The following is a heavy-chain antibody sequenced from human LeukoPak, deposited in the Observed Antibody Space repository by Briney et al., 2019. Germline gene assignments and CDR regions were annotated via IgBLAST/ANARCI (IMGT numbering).Heavy chain of an antibody. CDR3: AREPEDRDHRPFDY. J-gene: IGHJ4*01. Sequence: PGGSLRLPCAASGFNISVHYISWVRQAPGKGPEWVSVTYARRGITFYADSVKGRFTISRDNFKNMVHLQMDGLRVDDTAVYYCAREPEDRDHRPFDYWGPGTWVTVSS. V-gene: IGHV3-53*01. CDR1: GFNISVHY. D-gene: IGHD2-15*01. CDR2: TYARRGIT.